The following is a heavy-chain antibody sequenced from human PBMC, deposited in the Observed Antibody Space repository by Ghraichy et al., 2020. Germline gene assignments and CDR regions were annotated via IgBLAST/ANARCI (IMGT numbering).Heavy chain of an antibody. CDR2: IYYSGST. J-gene: IGHJ4*02. D-gene: IGHD3-10*01. Sequence: SETLSLTCTVSGGSISSGDYYWSWIRQPPGKGLEWIGYIYYSGSTYYNPSLKSRVTISVDTSKNQFSMKLSSVTAADTAVYYCASSPKPHDYYGWGLWMYYFDYWGQGTLVTVSS. CDR3: ASSPKPHDYYGWGLWMYYFDY. CDR1: GGSISSGDYY. V-gene: IGHV4-30-4*01.